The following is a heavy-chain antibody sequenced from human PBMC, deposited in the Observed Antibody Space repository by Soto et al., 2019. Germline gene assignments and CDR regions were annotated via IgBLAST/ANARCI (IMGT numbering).Heavy chain of an antibody. J-gene: IGHJ4*02. Sequence: QLQLQESGPGLVKPSETLSLTCTVSGGSISSSSYYWGWIRQPPGKGLEWIGSIYYSGSTYYNPSLKSRVTISVDTSKNQFSLKLSSVTAADTAVYYCARLLSDYCVDYWGQGTLVTVSS. CDR1: GGSISSSSYY. CDR2: IYYSGST. V-gene: IGHV4-39*01. D-gene: IGHD4-17*01. CDR3: ARLLSDYCVDY.